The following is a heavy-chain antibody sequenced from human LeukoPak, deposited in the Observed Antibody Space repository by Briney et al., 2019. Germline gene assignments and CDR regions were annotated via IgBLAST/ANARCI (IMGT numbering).Heavy chain of an antibody. CDR3: ARGTWGYYYYMDV. CDR1: GGSISSSNW. CDR2: IYHSGST. V-gene: IGHV4-4*02. D-gene: IGHD3-16*01. J-gene: IGHJ6*03. Sequence: KPSETLSLTCAVSGGSISSSNWWSWVRQPPGKGLEWIGEIYHSGSTNYNPSLKSRVTISVDKSKNQFSLKLSSVTAADTAVYYCARGTWGYYYYMDVWGKGTTVTISS.